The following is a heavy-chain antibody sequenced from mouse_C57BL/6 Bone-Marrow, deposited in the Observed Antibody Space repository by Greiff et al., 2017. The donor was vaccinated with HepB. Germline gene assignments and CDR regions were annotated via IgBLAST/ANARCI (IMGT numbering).Heavy chain of an antibody. J-gene: IGHJ4*01. CDR2: IHPSDSDT. Sequence: QVQLKQPGAELVKPGASVKVSCKASGYTFTSYWMHWVKQRPGQGLEWIGRIHPSDSDTNYNQKFKGKATLTVDKSSSTAYMQLSSLTSEDSAVYYCAIGGNHSSSAMDYWGQGTSVTVSS. CDR3: AIGGNHSSSAMDY. V-gene: IGHV1-74*01. CDR1: GYTFTSYW. D-gene: IGHD1-1*01.